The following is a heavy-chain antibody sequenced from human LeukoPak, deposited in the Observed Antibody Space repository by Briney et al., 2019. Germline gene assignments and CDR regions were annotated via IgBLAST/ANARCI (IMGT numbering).Heavy chain of an antibody. Sequence: SVKVSCKASGGTFSSYAISWVRQAPGQGLEWMGGIIPIFGTANYAQKFQGRVTITADEPTSTAYMELSSLRSEDTAVYYCARDLRSTMVRGVIAYYYYYMDVWGKGTTVTVSS. CDR1: GGTFSSYA. CDR3: ARDLRSTMVRGVIAYYYYYMDV. J-gene: IGHJ6*03. V-gene: IGHV1-69*13. CDR2: IIPIFGTA. D-gene: IGHD3-10*01.